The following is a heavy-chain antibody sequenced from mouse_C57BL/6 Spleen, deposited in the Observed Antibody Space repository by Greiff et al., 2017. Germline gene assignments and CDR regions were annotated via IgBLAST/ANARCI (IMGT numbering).Heavy chain of an antibody. CDR1: GYTFTTSP. Sequence: VQLQLSGAELVKPGASVSMSCQASGYTFTTSPLERLTQNHGKSLEWIGNFHPYNDDTTYNEKFKGQAPLTVEKSSSTVYVELSRLTADDSAFYYCARSTGTDYLDYWGQGTTLTGSS. CDR2: FHPYNDDT. CDR3: ARSTGTDYLDY. V-gene: IGHV1-47*01. J-gene: IGHJ2*01. D-gene: IGHD4-1*01.